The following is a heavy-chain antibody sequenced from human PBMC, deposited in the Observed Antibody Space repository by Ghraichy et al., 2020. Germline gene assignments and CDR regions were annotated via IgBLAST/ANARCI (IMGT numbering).Heavy chain of an antibody. Sequence: GGSLRLSCAASGFTFDDYAMHWVRQAPGKGLEWVSGISWNSGSIGYADSVKGRFTISRDNAKNSLYLQMNSLRAEDTALYYCAKDGNLGYCSGGSCFPDAFDIWGQGTMVTVSS. J-gene: IGHJ3*02. D-gene: IGHD2-15*01. CDR1: GFTFDDYA. CDR3: AKDGNLGYCSGGSCFPDAFDI. V-gene: IGHV3-9*01. CDR2: ISWNSGSI.